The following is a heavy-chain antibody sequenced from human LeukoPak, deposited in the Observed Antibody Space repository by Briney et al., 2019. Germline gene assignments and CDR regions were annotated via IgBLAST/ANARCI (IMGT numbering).Heavy chain of an antibody. D-gene: IGHD2-2*01. CDR2: IRYDGSNK. Sequence: PGGSLRLSCAASGFTFSSYGMHWVRQAPGKGLEWVAFIRYDGSNKYYADSVKGRFTISRDNSKNTLYLQMNSLRAEDTAVYYCASIDIVVVPADAFDIWGQGTMVTVSS. CDR1: GFTFSSYG. J-gene: IGHJ3*02. CDR3: ASIDIVVVPADAFDI. V-gene: IGHV3-30*02.